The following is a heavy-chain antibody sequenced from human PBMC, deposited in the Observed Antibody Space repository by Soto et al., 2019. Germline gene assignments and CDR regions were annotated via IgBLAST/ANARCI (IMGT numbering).Heavy chain of an antibody. CDR1: GYTFTTYD. CDR2: ISTYNGNT. D-gene: IGHD2-8*01. V-gene: IGHV1-18*01. CDR3: ARDPYHVLMVNAPNLYGMDV. Sequence: ASVKVSCKASGYTFTTYDISWARQAPGQGLEWMGRISTYNGNTNYPQSLQGRLTMTTDTSTTTAYMELRNLRSDDTAVYYCARDPYHVLMVNAPNLYGMDVWGQGTTVTVS. J-gene: IGHJ6*02.